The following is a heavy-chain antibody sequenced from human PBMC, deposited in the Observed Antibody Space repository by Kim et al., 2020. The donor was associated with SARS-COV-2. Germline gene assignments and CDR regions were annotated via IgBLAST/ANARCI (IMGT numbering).Heavy chain of an antibody. Sequence: SETLSLTCAVYGGSFSGYYWSWIRQPPGKGLEWIGEINHSGSTNYNPSLKSRVTISVDTSKNQFSLKLSSVTAADTAVYYCARLVGAPRYYYYYYGMDVWGQGTTVTVSS. CDR1: GGSFSGYY. CDR3: ARLVGAPRYYYYYYGMDV. D-gene: IGHD1-26*01. CDR2: INHSGST. V-gene: IGHV4-34*01. J-gene: IGHJ6*02.